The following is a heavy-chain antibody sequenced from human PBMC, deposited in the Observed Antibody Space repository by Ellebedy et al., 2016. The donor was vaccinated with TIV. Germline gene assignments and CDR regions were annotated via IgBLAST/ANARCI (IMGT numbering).Heavy chain of an antibody. CDR1: GFLFDDYT. Sequence: GESLKISCAASGFLFDDYTIHWVRQAPVKGLEWVSLISWDGGTTYYADSVKGRFTISRDNSKNSLYLQMNSLRTEDTALYYCAKDMGMATINPVLDYWGQGTLVTVSS. J-gene: IGHJ4*02. CDR3: AKDMGMATINPVLDY. CDR2: ISWDGGTT. D-gene: IGHD5-24*01. V-gene: IGHV3-43*01.